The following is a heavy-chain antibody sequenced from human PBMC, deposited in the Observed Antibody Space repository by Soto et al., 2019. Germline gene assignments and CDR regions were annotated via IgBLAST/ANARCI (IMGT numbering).Heavy chain of an antibody. Sequence: PGGSLRLSCAASGFTFSTFAMNWVRQAPGKGLEWVSGITGGSGFTFYANSVKGRFTISRDDSENTLFLQMSSLRAEDTAKYYCVKSGPTNYFDFWGQGTLVTVSS. CDR1: GFTFSTFA. V-gene: IGHV3-23*01. D-gene: IGHD1-26*01. CDR2: ITGGSGFT. J-gene: IGHJ4*02. CDR3: VKSGPTNYFDF.